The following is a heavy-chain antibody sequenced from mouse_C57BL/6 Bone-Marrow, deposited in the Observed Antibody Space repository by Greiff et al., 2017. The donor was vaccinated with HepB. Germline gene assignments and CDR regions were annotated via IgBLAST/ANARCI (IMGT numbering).Heavy chain of an antibody. CDR3: ARLSYDGDYFDY. CDR2: ISNLAYSI. Sequence: EVQRVESGGGLVQPGGSLKLSCAASGFTFSDYGMAWVRQAPRKGPEWVAFISNLAYSIYYADTVTGRFTISRDNAKKPLYLEMSSLRSEDTAMYYCARLSYDGDYFDYWGQGTTLTVSS. V-gene: IGHV5-15*01. CDR1: GFTFSDYG. D-gene: IGHD1-1*01. J-gene: IGHJ2*01.